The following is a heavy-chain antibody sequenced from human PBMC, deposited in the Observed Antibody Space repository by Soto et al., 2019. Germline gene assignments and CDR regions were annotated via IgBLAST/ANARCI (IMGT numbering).Heavy chain of an antibody. Sequence: EVHLVESGGGLVQPGGSLRLSCAASGLTVSSNYMNWVRQAPGKGLEWVSVIDSGGNTYYADSVKGRFTISRHNSKNTLFLQMNSLRAEDTAVYYCARGYPYSSSYYSYYYMDVWGKGTTVTVSS. CDR2: IDSGGNT. CDR3: ARGYPYSSSYYSYYYMDV. J-gene: IGHJ6*03. D-gene: IGHD6-6*01. CDR1: GLTVSSNY. V-gene: IGHV3-53*04.